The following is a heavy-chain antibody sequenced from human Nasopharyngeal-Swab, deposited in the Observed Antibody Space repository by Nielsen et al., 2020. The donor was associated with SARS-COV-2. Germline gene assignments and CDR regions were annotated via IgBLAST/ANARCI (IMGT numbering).Heavy chain of an antibody. CDR2: INTNTGNP. CDR3: ARETAAVDY. V-gene: IGHV7-4-1*02. D-gene: IGHD6-13*01. Sequence: WVRQVPGQGLEWMGWINTNTGNPTYAQGFTGRFVFSLDTSVSTAYLQISSLKAEDTAVYYCARETAAVDYWGQGTLVTVSS. J-gene: IGHJ4*02.